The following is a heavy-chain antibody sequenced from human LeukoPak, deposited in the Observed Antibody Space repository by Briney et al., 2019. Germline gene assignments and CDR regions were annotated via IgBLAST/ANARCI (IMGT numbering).Heavy chain of an antibody. CDR3: AKAGSFVVVIATYYFDY. Sequence: HPGGSLRLSCAASGFTFSSYAMSWVRQAPGKGLEWVSAISGSGGSTYYADSVKGRFTISRDNSKNTLYLQMNSLRAEDAAVYYCAKAGSFVVVIATYYFDYWGQGTLVTVSS. V-gene: IGHV3-23*01. CDR1: GFTFSSYA. CDR2: ISGSGGST. J-gene: IGHJ4*02. D-gene: IGHD2-21*01.